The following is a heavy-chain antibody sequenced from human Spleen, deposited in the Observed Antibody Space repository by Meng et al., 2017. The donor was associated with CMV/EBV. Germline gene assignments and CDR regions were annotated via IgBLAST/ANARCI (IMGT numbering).Heavy chain of an antibody. D-gene: IGHD3-3*01. Sequence: GRLWESGGGAVQPGRCLRLSCAASGFTFSSYAMHWVRQAPGKGLEWVAVISYDGSNKYYADSVKGRFTISRDNSKNTLYLQMNSLRAEDTAVYYCARGLEEFLGWEMGYWGHGTLVTVSS. J-gene: IGHJ4*01. CDR3: ARGLEEFLGWEMGY. V-gene: IGHV3-30-3*01. CDR1: GFTFSSYA. CDR2: ISYDGSNK.